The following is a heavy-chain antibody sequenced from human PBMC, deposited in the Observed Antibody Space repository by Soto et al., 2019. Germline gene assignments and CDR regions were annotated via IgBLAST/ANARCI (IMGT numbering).Heavy chain of an antibody. CDR2: ISGYNGNT. Sequence: GSWQVCCMAPVCTCSGHHITCVRQSPGHGLEWMGRISGYNGNTNYARTLRGRLTLTTDTSTSTAYMELRSLTSDDTAVYYCARDVFCGGAPACPDMDVWCQGTTVTV. CDR3: ARDVFCGGAPACPDMDV. J-gene: IGHJ6*02. CDR1: VCTCSGHH. V-gene: IGHV1-18*04. D-gene: IGHD2-21*01.